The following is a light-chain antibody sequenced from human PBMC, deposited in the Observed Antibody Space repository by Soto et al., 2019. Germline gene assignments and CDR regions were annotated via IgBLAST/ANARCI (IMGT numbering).Light chain of an antibody. V-gene: IGLV8-61*01. CDR3: VLYMGSGTWL. J-gene: IGLJ3*02. Sequence: QTVVTQEPSFSVSPGGTVTLTCGLSSGSVSTSYYPSWYQQTPGQAPRTLIYSTNTRSSGVPDRFSGSILGNKAALTITGAQADDESDYYCVLYMGSGTWLFGGGTKVTVL. CDR1: SGSVSTSYY. CDR2: STN.